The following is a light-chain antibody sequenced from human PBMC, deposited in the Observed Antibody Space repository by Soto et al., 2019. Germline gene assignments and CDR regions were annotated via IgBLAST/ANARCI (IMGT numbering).Light chain of an antibody. CDR2: LNSDGSH. J-gene: IGLJ7*01. CDR1: SGHTSYA. CDR3: QTWGTGIHGAV. Sequence: QPVLTQSPSASASLGASVKLTCTLSSGHTSYAIAWHQQQPEKGPRFLMKLNSDGSHSKGDGIPDRFSGSSSRAERYLTISSLQSEDEADYYCQTWGTGIHGAVFGGGTQLTVL. V-gene: IGLV4-69*02.